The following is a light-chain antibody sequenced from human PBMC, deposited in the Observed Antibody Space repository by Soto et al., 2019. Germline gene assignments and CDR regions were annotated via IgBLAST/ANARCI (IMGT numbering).Light chain of an antibody. CDR2: WAS. CDR1: QSVLYSSNNKNY. J-gene: IGKJ5*01. CDR3: QQYYSTPL. V-gene: IGKV4-1*01. Sequence: DIVMTQSPDSLAVCLGERATINCKSSQSVLYSSNNKNYLAWYQQKPGQPPKLLIYWASTRESGVPDRFSGSGSGTDFTLTISSLQAEDVAVYYCQQYYSTPLFGQGTRLEIK.